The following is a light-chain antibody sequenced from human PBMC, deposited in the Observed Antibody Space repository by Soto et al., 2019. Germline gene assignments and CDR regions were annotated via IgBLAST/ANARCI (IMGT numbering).Light chain of an antibody. CDR1: SSNIGNNH. J-gene: IGLJ3*02. V-gene: IGLV1-51*01. CDR3: GSWDRSLRGWV. Sequence: QSVLTQPPSVSAAPGQKVTVSWSGSSSNIGNNHVSWYQHLPGTAPKVLIYDNNKRPSGIPDRFSGSKSATSATLDITGLQTGDEADYYCGSWDRSLRGWVFGGGTKLTVL. CDR2: DNN.